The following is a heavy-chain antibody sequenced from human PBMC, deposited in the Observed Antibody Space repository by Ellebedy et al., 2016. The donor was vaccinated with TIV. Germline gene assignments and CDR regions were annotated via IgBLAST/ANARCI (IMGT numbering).Heavy chain of an antibody. CDR2: LNWNGGST. D-gene: IGHD1-26*01. CDR1: GFTFNSYW. V-gene: IGHV3-20*03. Sequence: GGSLRLSXAASGFTFNSYWMHWVRQAPGKGLECVSGLNWNGGSTGYADSVKGRFTISRDNSENTLYLEMSSLRADDTAVYYCAKGSWELLSAFDYWGQGNLVTVSS. J-gene: IGHJ4*02. CDR3: AKGSWELLSAFDY.